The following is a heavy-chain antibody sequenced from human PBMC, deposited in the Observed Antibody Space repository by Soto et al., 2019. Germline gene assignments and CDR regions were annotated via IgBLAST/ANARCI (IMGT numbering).Heavy chain of an antibody. CDR2: ISGSGGST. J-gene: IGHJ4*02. CDR3: AKSKEGYWFYDSSGYSYYFDY. V-gene: IGHV3-23*01. CDR1: GFTFSSYA. D-gene: IGHD3-22*01. Sequence: GGSLRLSCAASGFTFSSYAMSWVRQAPGKGLEWVSAISGSGGSTYYADSVKGRFTISRDNSKNTLYLQMNSLRAEDTAVYYCAKSKEGYWFYDSSGYSYYFDYWGQGTLVTGSS.